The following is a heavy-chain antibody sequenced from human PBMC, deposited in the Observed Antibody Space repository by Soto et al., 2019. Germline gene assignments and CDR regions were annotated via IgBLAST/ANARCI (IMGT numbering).Heavy chain of an antibody. CDR1: AFTFSTYG. V-gene: IGHV3-7*01. Sequence: EVQVVESGGGLVQPGGSLRLSCAASAFTFSTYGMSWVRQAPGKGLEWVANINEDGSEKYYVDSVKGRFTISRDNAKNSLYLQMNSLRAEDTAVYYCARDPRIAARPLCDYWGQGTLVTVSS. J-gene: IGHJ4*02. CDR2: INEDGSEK. CDR3: ARDPRIAARPLCDY. D-gene: IGHD6-6*01.